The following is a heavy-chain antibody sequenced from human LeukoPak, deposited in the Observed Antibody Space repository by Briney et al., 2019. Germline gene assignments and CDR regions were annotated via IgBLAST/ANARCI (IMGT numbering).Heavy chain of an antibody. CDR1: GFTFSKYA. CDR3: AKDGRMPSLLWFGELPCYFDY. J-gene: IGHJ4*02. Sequence: GGSLRLSCAASGFTFSKYAMSWVRQAPGKGLEWVSAIGGSGGRTFYADSVKGRFTISRDNSKNTLYLQMNSLRAEDTAVYYCAKDGRMPSLLWFGELPCYFDYWGQGTLATVSS. V-gene: IGHV3-23*01. CDR2: IGGSGGRT. D-gene: IGHD3-10*01.